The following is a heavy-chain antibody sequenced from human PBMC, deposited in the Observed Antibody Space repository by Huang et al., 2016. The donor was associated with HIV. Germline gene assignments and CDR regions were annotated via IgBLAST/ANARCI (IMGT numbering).Heavy chain of an antibody. CDR3: ARDHHDFWRGYRRMYFFDH. Sequence: QVQLQESGPGLVKPSETLSLTCTVSGGSISTHYWSWIRQPPGQGLEWIGSIDYSGSTTYSPPLKRRVTILLDTSKNQFALRVNSVTAADTAMYYCARDHHDFWRGYRRMYFFDHWGQGTLVTVSS. CDR2: IDYSGST. J-gene: IGHJ4*02. CDR1: GGSISTHY. V-gene: IGHV4-59*11. D-gene: IGHD3-3*01.